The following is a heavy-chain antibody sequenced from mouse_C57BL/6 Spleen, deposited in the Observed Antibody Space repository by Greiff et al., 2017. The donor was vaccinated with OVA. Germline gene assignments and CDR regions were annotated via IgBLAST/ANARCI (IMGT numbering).Heavy chain of an antibody. CDR2: ISSGGSYT. D-gene: IGHD4-1*01. Sequence: EVMLVESGGDLVKPGGSLKLSCAASGFTFSSYGMSWVRQTPDKRLEWVATISSGGSYTYYPDSVKGRFTISRDNAKNTLYLQMSSLKSEDTAMYYCARHGLGNYFDYWGQGTTLTVSS. CDR1: GFTFSSYG. V-gene: IGHV5-6*01. CDR3: ARHGLGNYFDY. J-gene: IGHJ2*01.